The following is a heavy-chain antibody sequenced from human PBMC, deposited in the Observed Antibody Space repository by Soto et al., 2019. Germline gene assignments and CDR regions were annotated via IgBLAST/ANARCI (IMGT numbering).Heavy chain of an antibody. Sequence: PGGSLRLSCAASGFTFSSYAMSWVRQAPGKGLEWVSAISGSGGSTYYADSVKGRFTISRDNSKNTLYLQMNSLRAEDTAVYYCAKVHPIVVATIIYFDYWGQGTLVTVSS. CDR1: GFTFSSYA. J-gene: IGHJ4*02. D-gene: IGHD5-12*01. CDR2: ISGSGGST. CDR3: AKVHPIVVATIIYFDY. V-gene: IGHV3-23*01.